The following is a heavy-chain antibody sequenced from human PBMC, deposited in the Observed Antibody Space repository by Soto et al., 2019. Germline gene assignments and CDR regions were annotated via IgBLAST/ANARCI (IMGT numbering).Heavy chain of an antibody. Sequence: ESLKISCKRSGYSFTSYWISWVRQMPGKGLEWMGRIDPSDSYTNYSPSFQGHVTISADKSISTAYLQWSSLKASDTAMYYYATFPAAGTYYYYGMDVCGQGTTVTVS. D-gene: IGHD6-13*01. J-gene: IGHJ6*02. CDR3: ATFPAAGTYYYYGMDV. V-gene: IGHV5-10-1*01. CDR2: IDPSDSYT. CDR1: GYSFTSYW.